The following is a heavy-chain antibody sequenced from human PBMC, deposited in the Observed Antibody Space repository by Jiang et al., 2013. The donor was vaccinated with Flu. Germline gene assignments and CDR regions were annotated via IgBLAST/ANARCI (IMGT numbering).Heavy chain of an antibody. V-gene: IGHV5-51*01. J-gene: IGHJ4*02. Sequence: KGSGYSFTNYWIGWVRQMPGKGLEWMGIIYPGDSDTRYSPSFQGQVTISADKSISTAYLQWSSLKASDTAMYYCARSGVVVTADYFDYWGQGTLVTVSS. CDR3: ARSGVVVTADYFDY. CDR2: IYPGDSDT. CDR1: GYSFTNYW. D-gene: IGHD2-21*02.